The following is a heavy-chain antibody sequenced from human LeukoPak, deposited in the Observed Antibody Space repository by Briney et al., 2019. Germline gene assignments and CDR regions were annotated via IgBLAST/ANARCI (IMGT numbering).Heavy chain of an antibody. CDR2: IYSGGST. CDR3: ARGRGSGWPFDY. CDR1: GFTLSSNY. V-gene: IGHV3-66*01. D-gene: IGHD6-19*01. J-gene: IGHJ4*02. Sequence: GGSLTLSRAGSGFTLSSNYMSWVRQAPGKGLEWVPVIYSGGSTYYADSVEGRFTISRDSSKNTLYLQMNSLGAEDTAVYYCARGRGSGWPFDYWGQGTLVTVFS.